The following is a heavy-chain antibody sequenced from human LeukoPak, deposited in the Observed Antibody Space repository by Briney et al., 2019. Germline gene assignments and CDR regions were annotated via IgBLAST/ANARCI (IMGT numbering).Heavy chain of an antibody. CDR2: ISSSSSTI. CDR3: ARVLYGDPDY. V-gene: IGHV3-48*01. CDR1: GFTFSSYS. J-gene: IGHJ4*02. D-gene: IGHD4-17*01. Sequence: GGSLRLSCAASGFTFSSYSMNWVRQAPGKGLEWVSYISSSSSTIYYADSVKGRFTISRDNAKNSLYLQMNSLRAEDTAVYSCARVLYGDPDYWGQGTLVTVSS.